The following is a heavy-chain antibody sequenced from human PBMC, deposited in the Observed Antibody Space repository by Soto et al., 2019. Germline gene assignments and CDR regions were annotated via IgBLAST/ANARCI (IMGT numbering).Heavy chain of an antibody. CDR3: ARVSVSRGGAQFYDS. CDR1: GFAFSNYM. Sequence: PGGSLRLSCAASGFAFSNYMMIWVRQAPGKGLEWVSHISSDSDRMSYGESVKGRFTVSRDNAQKLLFLQMDGLRHEDTAEYYCARVSVSRGGAQFYDSWGQGTLVTVSS. J-gene: IGHJ4*02. V-gene: IGHV3-48*02. D-gene: IGHD3-16*01. CDR2: ISSDSDRM.